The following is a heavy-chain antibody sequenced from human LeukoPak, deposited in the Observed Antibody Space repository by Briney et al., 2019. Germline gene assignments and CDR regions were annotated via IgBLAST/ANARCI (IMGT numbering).Heavy chain of an antibody. CDR3: ARDVYGSGSYIYYYYYGMDV. Sequence: GGSLRLSCAASGFNFGPYWMSWVRQAPGKGPEWVANIKGDGSEKFYANSVKGRFTISRDNAKNLLFLQMNSLRVEDTAVYYCARDVYGSGSYIYYYYYGMDVWGQGTTVTVSS. CDR1: GFNFGPYW. CDR2: IKGDGSEK. D-gene: IGHD3-10*01. J-gene: IGHJ6*02. V-gene: IGHV3-7*01.